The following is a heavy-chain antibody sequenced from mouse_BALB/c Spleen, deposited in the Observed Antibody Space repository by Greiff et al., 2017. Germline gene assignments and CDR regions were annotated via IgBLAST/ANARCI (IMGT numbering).Heavy chain of an antibody. CDR1: GFSLTSYG. V-gene: IGHV2-9*02. D-gene: IGHD1-2*01. J-gene: IGHJ3*01. Sequence: VKLMESGPGLVAPSQSLSITCTVSGFSLTSYGVHWVRQPPGKGLEWLGVIWAGGSTNYNSALMSRLSISKDNSKSQVFLKMNSLQTDDTAMYYCAREGGTTATFAYWGQGTLVTVSA. CDR3: AREGGTTATFAY. CDR2: IWAGGST.